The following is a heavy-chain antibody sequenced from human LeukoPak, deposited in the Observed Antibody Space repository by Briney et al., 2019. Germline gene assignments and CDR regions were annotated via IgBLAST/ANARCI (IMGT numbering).Heavy chain of an antibody. Sequence: SETLSLTCTVSGGSISSYYWSWIRQPAGKGLECIGRVYSSGSTNYNPSLKSRVTMSIDTSKNHFSLKLSSVTAADTAVYYCARNRYYYGSRNYGVPTWFDPWGQGTLVTVSS. J-gene: IGHJ5*02. CDR1: GGSISSYY. CDR3: ARNRYYYGSRNYGVPTWFDP. V-gene: IGHV4-4*07. CDR2: VYSSGST. D-gene: IGHD3-10*01.